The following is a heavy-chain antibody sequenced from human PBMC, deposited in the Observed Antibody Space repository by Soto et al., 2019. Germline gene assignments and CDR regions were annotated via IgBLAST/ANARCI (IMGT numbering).Heavy chain of an antibody. D-gene: IGHD3-9*01. V-gene: IGHV5-10-1*01. CDR2: IDPSDSYT. CDR3: ARKKNDFLTGYKVMDV. J-gene: IGHJ6*02. CDR1: GYSFTSYW. Sequence: GDSLKISCKGSGYSFTSYWISWVRQMPGKGLEWMGRIDPSDSYTNYSPSFQGHVTISADKSISTAYLQWSSLKASDSATYYCARKKNDFLTGYKVMDVRGQRTTVTVS.